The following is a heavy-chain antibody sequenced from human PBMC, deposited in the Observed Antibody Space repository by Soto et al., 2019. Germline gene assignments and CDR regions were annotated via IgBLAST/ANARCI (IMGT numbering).Heavy chain of an antibody. V-gene: IGHV2-5*02. Sequence: QITLRQSGPTRVRPTQPLTLTCNFSGFSLSSSGVGVGWIRQPPGKAPEWLVVIYWDDDKRYSPSLKSRLTITKDTSKNQVVXXMTNMDPVDTGTYXXAHRALYSGSYWDGGYFDAWGQGTPVTVSP. CDR3: AHRALYSGSYWDGGYFDA. D-gene: IGHD1-26*01. CDR1: GFSLSSSGVG. J-gene: IGHJ4*02. CDR2: IYWDDDK.